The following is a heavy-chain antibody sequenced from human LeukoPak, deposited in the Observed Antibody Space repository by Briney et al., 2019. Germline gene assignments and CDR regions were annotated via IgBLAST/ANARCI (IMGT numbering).Heavy chain of an antibody. J-gene: IGHJ6*03. CDR2: IRYDGSNK. CDR3: AKDHCSSTSCYDEYYMDV. V-gene: IGHV3-30*02. D-gene: IGHD2-2*01. CDR1: GFTFSSYG. Sequence: GGSLRLSCAASGFTFSSYGMHWVRQAPGKGLEWVAFIRYDGSNKYYADSVKGRFTISRDNSKNTLYLQMNSLRAEDTAVYYCAKDHCSSTSCYDEYYMDVWGKGTTVTVSS.